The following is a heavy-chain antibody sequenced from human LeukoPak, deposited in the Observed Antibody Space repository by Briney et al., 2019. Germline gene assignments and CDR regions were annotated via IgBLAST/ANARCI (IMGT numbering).Heavy chain of an antibody. V-gene: IGHV1-46*01. CDR1: GYTFTSYY. J-gene: IGHJ4*02. CDR2: INPSGGST. D-gene: IGHD6-19*01. Sequence: GASVKVSCKASGYTFTSYYTHWVRQAPGQGLEWMGIINPSGGSTSYAQKFQGRVTMTRDTSTSTVYMELSSLRSEDTAVYYCARDTPKDSSGWYFDYWGQGTLVTVSS. CDR3: ARDTPKDSSGWYFDY.